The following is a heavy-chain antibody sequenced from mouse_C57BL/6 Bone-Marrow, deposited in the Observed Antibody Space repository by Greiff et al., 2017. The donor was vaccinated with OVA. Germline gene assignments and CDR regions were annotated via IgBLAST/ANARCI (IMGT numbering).Heavy chain of an antibody. CDR3: TRNYYSNYDFDY. CDR2: IDPETGGT. Sequence: QVHVKQSGAELVRPGASVTLSCKASGYTFTDYEMHWVKQTPVHGLEWIGAIDPETGGTAYNQKFKGKAILTADKSSSTAYMELRSLTSEDSAVYYCTRNYYSNYDFDYWGQGTTLTVSS. V-gene: IGHV1-15*01. D-gene: IGHD2-5*01. CDR1: GYTFTDYE. J-gene: IGHJ2*01.